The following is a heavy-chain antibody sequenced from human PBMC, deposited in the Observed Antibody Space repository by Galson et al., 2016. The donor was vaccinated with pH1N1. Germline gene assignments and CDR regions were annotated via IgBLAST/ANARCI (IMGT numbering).Heavy chain of an antibody. CDR1: GGSFSDSS. Sequence: TLSLTCAVYGGSFSDSSWGWIRQPPGKGLEWIGEINHSGSASYNASLRSRVTISIDTSKNQFSLNLHSVTAADMAVYYCVRALNGTWIWGQGTLVTVSS. J-gene: IGHJ4*02. CDR3: VRALNGTWI. V-gene: IGHV4-34*01. D-gene: IGHD2-8*01. CDR2: INHSGSA.